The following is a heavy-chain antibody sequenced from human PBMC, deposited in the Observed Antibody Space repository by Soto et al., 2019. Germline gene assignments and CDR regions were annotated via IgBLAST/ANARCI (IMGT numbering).Heavy chain of an antibody. J-gene: IGHJ4*02. CDR1: GFTVSSNY. CDR2: IYSGGST. D-gene: IGHD6-13*01. V-gene: IGHV3-53*01. Sequence: GGSLRLSCAASGFTVSSNYMSWVRQAPGKGLEWVSVIYSGGSTYYADSVKGRFTISRDNSKNTLYLQMNSLRAEDTAVYYCASYSRPYYFDYWGQGTLVTVSS. CDR3: ASYSRPYYFDY.